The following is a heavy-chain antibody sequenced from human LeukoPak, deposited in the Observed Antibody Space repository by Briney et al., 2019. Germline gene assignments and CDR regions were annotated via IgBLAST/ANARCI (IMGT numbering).Heavy chain of an antibody. CDR3: ARLSLGVYDYYYGMDV. D-gene: IGHD3-16*01. V-gene: IGHV4-59*08. J-gene: IGHJ6*02. Sequence: SETLSLTCTVSGGSISSYYWSWIRQPPGKGLEWIGYIYYSGSTNYNPSLKSRVTISVDTSKNQFSLKLSSVTAADTAVYYCARLSLGVYDYYYGMDVWGQGTTVTVSS. CDR2: IYYSGST. CDR1: GGSISSYY.